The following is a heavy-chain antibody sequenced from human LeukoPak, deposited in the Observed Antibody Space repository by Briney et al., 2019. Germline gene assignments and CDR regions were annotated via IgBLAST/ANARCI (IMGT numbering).Heavy chain of an antibody. CDR1: GFTFDDYD. CDR3: ARDTRAMVPPLYGMDV. CDR2: LNWNGVST. J-gene: IGHJ6*02. V-gene: IGHV3-20*04. D-gene: IGHD5-18*01. Sequence: GGSLRLSCAASGFTFDDYDMSWVRQVPGKGLEWVCGLNWNGVSTGYADSVKGRFTISRDNSKNTLYLQMNSLRAEDTAVYYCARDTRAMVPPLYGMDVWGQGTTVTVSS.